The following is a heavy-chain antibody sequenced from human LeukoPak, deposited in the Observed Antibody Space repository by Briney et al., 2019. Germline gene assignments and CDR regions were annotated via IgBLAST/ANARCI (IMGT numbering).Heavy chain of an antibody. CDR2: INHSGST. Sequence: KPSETLSLTCAVYGGSFGCSYWSWIRQPPGKGLEWIGEINHSGSTNYNPSLKSRVTISVDTSKNQFSLKLSSVTAADTAVYYCARAIRLRSQASIAARWFDPWGQGTLVPVSS. CDR1: GGSFGCSY. CDR3: ARAIRLRSQASIAARWFDP. D-gene: IGHD6-6*01. V-gene: IGHV4-34*01. J-gene: IGHJ5*02.